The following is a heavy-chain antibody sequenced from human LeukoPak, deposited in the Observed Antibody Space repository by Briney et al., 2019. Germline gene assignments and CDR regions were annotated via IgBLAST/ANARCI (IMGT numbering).Heavy chain of an antibody. Sequence: SETLSLTCAVYGGSFSGYYWSWIRQPPGKGLEWIGEINHSGSTNYNPSLKSRVTISVDTSKNQFSLKLSSVTAADTAVYYCARSQTQGSGYDYTFSETDAFDIWGQGTMVTVSS. J-gene: IGHJ3*02. CDR2: INHSGST. CDR3: ARSQTQGSGYDYTFSETDAFDI. D-gene: IGHD5-12*01. CDR1: GGSFSGYY. V-gene: IGHV4-34*01.